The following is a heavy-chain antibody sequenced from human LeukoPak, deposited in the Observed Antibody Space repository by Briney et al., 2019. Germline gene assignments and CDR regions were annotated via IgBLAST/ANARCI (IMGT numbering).Heavy chain of an antibody. CDR3: ATDIAVAQANWFDP. J-gene: IGHJ5*02. D-gene: IGHD6-19*01. Sequence: ASVKVSCKVSGYTLTELSMHWVRQAPGKGLEWMGGFDPGDGETIYAQKFQGRVTMTEDTSTDTAYMELSSLRSEDTAVYYCATDIAVAQANWFDPWGQGTLVTVSS. CDR2: FDPGDGET. V-gene: IGHV1-24*01. CDR1: GYTLTELS.